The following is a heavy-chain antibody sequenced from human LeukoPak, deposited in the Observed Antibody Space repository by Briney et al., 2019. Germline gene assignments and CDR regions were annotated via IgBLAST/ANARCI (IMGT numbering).Heavy chain of an antibody. CDR3: VSYSSSALGDY. D-gene: IGHD6-6*01. CDR1: GFTFSSYS. Sequence: GGSLRPSCAASGFTFSSYSMNWVRQAPGKGLEWVSSISSSSSYIYYADSVKGRFTISRDNAKNSLYLQMNSLRAEDTAVYYCVSYSSSALGDYWGQGTLVTVSS. V-gene: IGHV3-21*01. CDR2: ISSSSSYI. J-gene: IGHJ4*02.